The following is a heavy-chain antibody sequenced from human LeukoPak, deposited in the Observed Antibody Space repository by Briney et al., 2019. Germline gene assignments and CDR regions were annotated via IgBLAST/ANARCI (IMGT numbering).Heavy chain of an antibody. CDR3: ARVRSGSYNWFDP. CDR1: GFTFSSYG. CDR2: ISYDGSNK. D-gene: IGHD1-26*01. Sequence: GGSLRLSCAASGFTFSSYGMHWVRQAPGKGLEWVAVISYDGSNKYYADSVKGRFTISRDNAKNTLFLQMNSLRAEDTAVYYCARVRSGSYNWFDPWGQGTLVTVSS. V-gene: IGHV3-30*12. J-gene: IGHJ5*02.